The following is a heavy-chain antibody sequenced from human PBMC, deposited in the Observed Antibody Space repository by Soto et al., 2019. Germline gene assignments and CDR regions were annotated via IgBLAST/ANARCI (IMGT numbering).Heavy chain of an antibody. CDR1: GGSFSGYY. Sequence: SLTCAVYGGSFSGYYWSWIRQPPGKGLEWIGEINHSGSTNYNPSLKSRVTISVDTSKNQFSLKLSSVTAADTAVYYCARGGPYYDILTGYPSPYGMDVWGQGTTVTVSS. CDR2: INHSGST. J-gene: IGHJ6*02. D-gene: IGHD3-9*01. CDR3: ARGGPYYDILTGYPSPYGMDV. V-gene: IGHV4-34*01.